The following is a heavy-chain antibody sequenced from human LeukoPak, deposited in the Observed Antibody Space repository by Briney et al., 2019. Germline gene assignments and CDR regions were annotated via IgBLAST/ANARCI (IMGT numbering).Heavy chain of an antibody. J-gene: IGHJ6*04. D-gene: IGHD3-10*02. CDR3: AELGITMIGGV. CDR2: IRSSGNTI. CDR1: GFTFTTYW. V-gene: IGHV3-48*04. Sequence: GESLRLSCAVSGFTFTTYWLGWVRQAPGKGLEWVSYIRSSGNTIYYADSVKGRFTISRDNAKNSLYLQMNSLKAEDTAVYYCAELGITMIGGVWGKGTTVTISS.